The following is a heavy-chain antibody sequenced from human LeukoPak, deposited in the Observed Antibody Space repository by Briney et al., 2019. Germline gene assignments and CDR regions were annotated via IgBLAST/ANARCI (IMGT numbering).Heavy chain of an antibody. D-gene: IGHD6-19*01. Sequence: TGGSPRLSCAASGFTFRSYWMHWVRQAPGKGLVWVSRINIDGSSGSYADSVEGRFTISRDNAKNTVYLQMTSLRAEDTAVYYCARARIGYSSGWSRRGPHYYYGMDVWGQGTTVTVSS. CDR3: ARARIGYSSGWSRRGPHYYYGMDV. J-gene: IGHJ6*02. CDR1: GFTFRSYW. CDR2: INIDGSSG. V-gene: IGHV3-74*01.